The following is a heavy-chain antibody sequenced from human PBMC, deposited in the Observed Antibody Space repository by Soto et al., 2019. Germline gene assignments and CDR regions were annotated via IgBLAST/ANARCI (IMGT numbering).Heavy chain of an antibody. CDR1: GGSFKSGSYS. Sequence: SETLSPTCTVSGGSFKSGSYSWSWIRQPPGKGLEWIGYVYHTGRTSYNPSLRSLVSISMDTSKNQFSLNLDSVTAADTAVYFCARDFAYFDSWGQGTLVTVSS. CDR2: VYHTGRT. J-gene: IGHJ4*02. V-gene: IGHV4-61*01. D-gene: IGHD3-3*01. CDR3: ARDFAYFDS.